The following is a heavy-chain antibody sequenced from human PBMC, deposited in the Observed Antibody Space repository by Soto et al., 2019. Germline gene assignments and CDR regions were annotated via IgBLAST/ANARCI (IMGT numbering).Heavy chain of an antibody. CDR2: ISGSGEST. CDR3: AKHAIPSTSWYHYGMDV. V-gene: IGHV3-23*01. CDR1: GFTFSSYA. Sequence: AGGSLRLSCAASGFTFSSYAMSWVRQAPGEGLEWVSGISGSGESTYYADSVKGRFTISRGDSKNTLYLQMNSLRAEDTGVYYCAKHAIPSTSWYHYGMDVWGQGTTVTVSS. D-gene: IGHD6-13*01. J-gene: IGHJ6*02.